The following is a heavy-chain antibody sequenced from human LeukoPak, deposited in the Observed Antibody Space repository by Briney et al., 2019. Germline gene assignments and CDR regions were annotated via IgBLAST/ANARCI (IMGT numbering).Heavy chain of an antibody. J-gene: IGHJ4*02. V-gene: IGHV1-2*02. CDR2: INPKSGGT. D-gene: IGHD1-26*01. CDR1: GYTFTGYY. Sequence: GASVKVSCKASGYTFTGYYIYWVRQAPGQGLEWMGWINPKSGGTDYARKFQGRVTMTRDTSISTAYMELSRLTSDDTAVYYCARGSGTYYKGDYFDNWGQGTLVTVSS. CDR3: ARGSGTYYKGDYFDN.